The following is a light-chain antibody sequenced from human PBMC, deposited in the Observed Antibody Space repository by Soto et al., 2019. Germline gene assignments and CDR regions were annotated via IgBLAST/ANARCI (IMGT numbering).Light chain of an antibody. V-gene: IGKV3-11*01. CDR2: DAS. J-gene: IGKJ2*01. Sequence: EIVLTQSPATLSLSPGERATLSCRASQSVSSYLAWYQQKPGQAPRLLIYDASNRATGIPARFSGSGSGTDFTLTISSLEPEDFAVYYCQQRSNWPLDPYTFGQGTKLEIK. CDR3: QQRSNWPLDPYT. CDR1: QSVSSY.